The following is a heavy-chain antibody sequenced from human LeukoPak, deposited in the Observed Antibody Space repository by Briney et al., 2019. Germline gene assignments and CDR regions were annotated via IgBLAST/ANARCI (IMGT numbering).Heavy chain of an antibody. Sequence: SETLSLTCTVSGGSISSYYWSWIRQPAGKGLEWIGRIYTSGSTNYNPSLKSRVTMSVDTSKNQFSLKLSSVTAADTAVYYCARYYYDSSGYYYDAFDIWGQGTMVTVSS. CDR2: IYTSGST. CDR1: GGSISSYY. CDR3: ARYYYDSSGYYYDAFDI. D-gene: IGHD3-22*01. J-gene: IGHJ3*02. V-gene: IGHV4-4*07.